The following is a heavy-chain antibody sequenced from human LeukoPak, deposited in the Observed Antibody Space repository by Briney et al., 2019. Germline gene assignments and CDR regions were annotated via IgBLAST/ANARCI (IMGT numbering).Heavy chain of an antibody. CDR2: ISSSSSYI. J-gene: IGHJ3*02. V-gene: IGHV3-21*01. D-gene: IGHD2-15*01. CDR1: GFTLSSYA. Sequence: GGSLRLSCAASGFTLSSYAMSWVRQAPGKGLEWVSSISSSSSYIYYADSVKGRFTISRDNAKNSLYLQMNSLRAEDTAVYYCARVSRMNDAFDIWGQGTMVTVSS. CDR3: ARVSRMNDAFDI.